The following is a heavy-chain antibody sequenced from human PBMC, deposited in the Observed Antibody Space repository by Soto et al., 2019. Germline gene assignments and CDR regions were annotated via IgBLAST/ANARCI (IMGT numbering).Heavy chain of an antibody. CDR3: ARDLWGYCGTDCYPLDV. D-gene: IGHD2-21*02. Sequence: SETLSLTCTVSGGSISGYYWGWIRQPPGKGLEWIGYMYNTGSTVYNPSFKSRVTISVDTSKNQFSLKLNSVTAADTAVYYCARDLWGYCGTDCYPLDVWGQGTTVTVSS. CDR2: MYNTGST. V-gene: IGHV4-59*01. J-gene: IGHJ6*02. CDR1: GGSISGYY.